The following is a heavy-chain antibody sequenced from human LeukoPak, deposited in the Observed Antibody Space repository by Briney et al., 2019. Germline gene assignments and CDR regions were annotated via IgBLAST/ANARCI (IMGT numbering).Heavy chain of an antibody. V-gene: IGHV3-23*01. CDR3: ARDRSGTDS. Sequence: PGGSLRLSCAASGITFTTYAMSWVRQAPGKGLEWVSGISGSGGSTHYAESVKGRFTISRDHANKPLYLQMNSLRVQDTAVYYCARDRSGTDSWGQGTLVTVSS. CDR1: GITFTTYA. J-gene: IGHJ4*02. CDR2: ISGSGGST. D-gene: IGHD6-19*01.